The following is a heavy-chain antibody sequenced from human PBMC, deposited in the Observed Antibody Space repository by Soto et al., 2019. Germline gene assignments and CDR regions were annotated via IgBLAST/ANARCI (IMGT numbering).Heavy chain of an antibody. CDR2: INHSGST. D-gene: IGHD2-8*01. J-gene: IGHJ6*02. Sequence: SETLSLTCAVYGGSFSGYYWSWIRQPPGKRLEWIGEINHSGSTNYNPSLKSRVTISVDTSKNQFSLKLSSVTAADTAVYYCARGKVVGMVYYYYYGMDVWGQGTTVTVSS. CDR1: GGSFSGYY. CDR3: ARGKVVGMVYYYYYGMDV. V-gene: IGHV4-34*01.